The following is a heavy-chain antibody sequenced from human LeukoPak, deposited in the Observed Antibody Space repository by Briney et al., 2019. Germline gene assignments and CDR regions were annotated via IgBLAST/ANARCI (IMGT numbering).Heavy chain of an antibody. D-gene: IGHD6-19*01. CDR2: ISAYNGNT. CDR3: ARDLYSSGWTDAFDI. J-gene: IGHJ3*02. V-gene: IGHV1-18*01. Sequence: ASVKVSCKASGYTFTSYGISWVRQAPGQGLEWMGWISAYNGNTNYAQKFQGRVSMTRDTSINTAYMELSRLTSDDTAVYYCARDLYSSGWTDAFDIWGQGTMVTVSS. CDR1: GYTFTSYG.